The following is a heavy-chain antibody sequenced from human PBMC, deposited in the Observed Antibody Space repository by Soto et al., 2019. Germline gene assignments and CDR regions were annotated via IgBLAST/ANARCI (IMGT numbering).Heavy chain of an antibody. D-gene: IGHD1-26*01. J-gene: IGHJ4*02. CDR2: IWYDGSNK. Sequence: QVQLVESGGGVVQPGRSLRLSCAASGFTFSSYGMHWVRQAPGKGLEWLAVIWYDGSNKYYADSVKGRFTISRDNSKNTLYLQMNSLRAEDTAVYYCARVPNSGDGYNEDYWGQGTLVTVSS. CDR1: GFTFSSYG. CDR3: ARVPNSGDGYNEDY. V-gene: IGHV3-33*01.